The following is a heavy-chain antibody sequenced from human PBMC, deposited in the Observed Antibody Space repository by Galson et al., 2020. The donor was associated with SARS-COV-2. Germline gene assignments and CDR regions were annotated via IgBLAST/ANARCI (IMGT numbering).Heavy chain of an antibody. Sequence: AGSLRLSCAASGFTFSSYGMHWVRHAPRTGLEWVAVILYDGFNKYYADSVKDRFTISRDNSRSMLYLQIDSLRAEGTAAYYCAKGSPTVTVSNFDYWGQGTLVTVSS. J-gene: IGHJ4*02. D-gene: IGHD4-17*01. CDR2: ILYDGFNK. CDR3: AKGSPTVTVSNFDY. V-gene: IGHV3-33*06. CDR1: GFTFSSYG.